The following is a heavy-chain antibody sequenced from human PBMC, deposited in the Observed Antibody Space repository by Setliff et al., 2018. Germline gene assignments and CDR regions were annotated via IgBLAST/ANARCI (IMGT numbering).Heavy chain of an antibody. V-gene: IGHV4-59*01. D-gene: IGHD5-18*01. CDR3: VRDRTAYSYGLDV. CDR1: GGSISPYF. Sequence: SETLSLTCTVSGGSISPYFWSWIRKPPGKGLEWIGYIYHNGNTNFNPSLKTRVTMSVDTSKNQFALNLRSVTAADAAVYYCVRDRTAYSYGLDVWGQGTTVTVSS. CDR2: IYHNGNT. J-gene: IGHJ6*02.